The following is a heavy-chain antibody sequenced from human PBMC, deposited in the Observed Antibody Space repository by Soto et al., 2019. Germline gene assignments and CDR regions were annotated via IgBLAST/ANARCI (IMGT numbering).Heavy chain of an antibody. V-gene: IGHV3-23*01. CDR3: AKGLIRDYYYYYGLDV. J-gene: IGHJ6*02. CDR1: GFTFSSYA. CDR2: FSYSGGIT. D-gene: IGHD4-17*01. Sequence: PGGSLRLSCAASGFTFSSYAMSWVRQAPGKGLGWVSTFSYSGGITFYADSVKGRFTISRDNSKNTLYPQMNSLRAEDTAIYFCAKGLIRDYYYYYGLDVWGQGTTVTVSS.